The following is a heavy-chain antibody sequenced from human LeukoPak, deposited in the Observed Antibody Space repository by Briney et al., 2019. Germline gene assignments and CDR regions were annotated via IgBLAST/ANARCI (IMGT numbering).Heavy chain of an antibody. CDR1: GFTFSTYG. J-gene: IGHJ3*02. V-gene: IGHV3-23*01. CDR3: AKSPAVDAAFDI. Sequence: GGSLRLACAASGFTFSTYGMSWVRRAPGKGLEWVSFISYSGDKTYYANTVKGRFTISRDNSKNTLYLQMNSLRAEDTAVYYCAKSPAVDAAFDIWGQGTMVTVSS. D-gene: IGHD4-23*01. CDR2: ISYSGDKT.